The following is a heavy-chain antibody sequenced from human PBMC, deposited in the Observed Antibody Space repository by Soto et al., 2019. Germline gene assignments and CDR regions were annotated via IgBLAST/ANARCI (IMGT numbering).Heavy chain of an antibody. Sequence: EVQLVETGGGLIQPGGSLRLSCAASGFTVSSNYMSWGRQAPGQGLEWVSFIYSGGRTYYADSVKGRFTISRDNSKNTLSLQKNSLRAEDTAVYYCAREAISGDYFDYWGQGTLVIVSS. CDR2: IYSGGRT. D-gene: IGHD2-15*01. J-gene: IGHJ4*02. CDR3: AREAISGDYFDY. V-gene: IGHV3-53*02. CDR1: GFTVSSNY.